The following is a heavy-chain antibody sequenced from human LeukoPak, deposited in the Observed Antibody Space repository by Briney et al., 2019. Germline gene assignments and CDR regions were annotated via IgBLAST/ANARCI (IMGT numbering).Heavy chain of an antibody. Sequence: GGSLRLSCAASGFTFSSYAMHWVRQAPGKGLEWVAVISYDGSNKYYADSVKGRFTISRDNAKNSLYLQMNSLRAEDTAVYYCARDWGEKTYYDFWSGSYKDYYGMDVWGQGTTVTVSS. CDR3: ARDWGEKTYYDFWSGSYKDYYGMDV. D-gene: IGHD3-3*01. V-gene: IGHV3-30-3*01. J-gene: IGHJ6*02. CDR1: GFTFSSYA. CDR2: ISYDGSNK.